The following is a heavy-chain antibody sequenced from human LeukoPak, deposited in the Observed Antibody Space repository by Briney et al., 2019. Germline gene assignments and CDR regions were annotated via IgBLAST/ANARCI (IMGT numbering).Heavy chain of an antibody. Sequence: SETLSLTCAVYGGTFSGYYWSWIRQPPGKGLEWIGEINHSGSTNYNPSLKSRVTISVDTSKNQFSLHLNSVTPEDTAVYYCARRLTQYDCFDPWGQGILVTVSS. CDR3: ARRLTQYDCFDP. V-gene: IGHV4-34*01. D-gene: IGHD2-2*01. CDR2: INHSGST. CDR1: GGTFSGYY. J-gene: IGHJ5*02.